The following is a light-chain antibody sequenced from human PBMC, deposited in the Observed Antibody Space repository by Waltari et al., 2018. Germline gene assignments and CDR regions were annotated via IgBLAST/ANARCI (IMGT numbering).Light chain of an antibody. Sequence: EIVLTQSPGTLSLSPGERATLSCRASQSISSHLAWYQQKPGQAPRLLICDASKRATGIPARFSGSGSGTDFTLTISRLEPEDFAVYYCQQPPLTFGGGTKVEI. CDR2: DAS. V-gene: IGKV3-11*01. CDR1: QSISSH. CDR3: QQPPLT. J-gene: IGKJ4*01.